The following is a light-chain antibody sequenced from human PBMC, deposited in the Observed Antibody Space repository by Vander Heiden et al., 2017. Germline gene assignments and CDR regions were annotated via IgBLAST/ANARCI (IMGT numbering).Light chain of an antibody. CDR2: DAS. CDR1: QNVRNNF. CDR3: QLYGSSPLFT. Sequence: EILLTQSAGTLSLSPGERATLSCRASQNVRNNFLAWYQQKPGQAPRLLLFDASTRTTGIPDRFSGSGSGTDFTLTINRLEPEDVAVYYCQLYGSSPLFTFGPGTKVDIK. V-gene: IGKV3-20*01. J-gene: IGKJ3*01.